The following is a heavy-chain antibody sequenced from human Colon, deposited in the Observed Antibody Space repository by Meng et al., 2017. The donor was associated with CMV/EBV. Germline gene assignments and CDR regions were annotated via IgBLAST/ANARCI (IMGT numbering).Heavy chain of an antibody. D-gene: IGHD1-20*01. CDR2: INPNSGGT. CDR1: GYTFTGYY. Sequence: QGRLGQSGARVKKPGASVKVSCKASGYTFTGYYMHWVRQAPGQGLEWMGWINPNSGGTNYAQKFQGRVTMTRDTSISTAYMELSRLRSDDTTVYYCARAPYNWNDEGWFDPWGQGTLVTVSS. CDR3: ARAPYNWNDEGWFDP. V-gene: IGHV1-2*02. J-gene: IGHJ5*02.